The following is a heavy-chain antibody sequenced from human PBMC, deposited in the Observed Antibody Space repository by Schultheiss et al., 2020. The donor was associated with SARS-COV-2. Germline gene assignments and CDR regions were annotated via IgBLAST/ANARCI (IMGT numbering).Heavy chain of an antibody. CDR1: GITFSSYT. CDR3: AREEDYDSSGSYDY. Sequence: GGSLRLSCVASGITFSSYTMNWVRQAPGKGLEWVSSISSTSGYIYYADSVKGRFTISRDNAKKSVSLQMNSLRAEDTAVYYCAREEDYDSSGSYDYWGQGTLVTVSS. J-gene: IGHJ4*02. V-gene: IGHV3-21*01. D-gene: IGHD3-22*01. CDR2: ISSTSGYI.